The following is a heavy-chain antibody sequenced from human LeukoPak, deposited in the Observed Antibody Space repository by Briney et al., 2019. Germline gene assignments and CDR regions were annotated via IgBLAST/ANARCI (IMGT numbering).Heavy chain of an antibody. V-gene: IGHV3-11*01. CDR2: IDPSGTTL. CDR1: GFTLRHYV. D-gene: IGHD1-20*01. J-gene: IGHJ4*02. CDR3: ARAAYNWN. Sequence: GGSLRLSCAASGFTLRHYVMSWVRQAPGKGLEWVSYIDPSGTTLYYADSVEGRFIISRDNGKNSLYLQLRSLKDEDTAVYFCARAAYNWNWGQGTLVTVSS.